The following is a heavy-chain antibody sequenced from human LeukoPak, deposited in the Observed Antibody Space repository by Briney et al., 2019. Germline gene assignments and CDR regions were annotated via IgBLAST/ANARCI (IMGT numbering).Heavy chain of an antibody. CDR1: GYSFTDKY. CDR2: INPNSGGT. D-gene: IGHD5-18*01. Sequence: ASVKVSCKASGYSFTDKYMHWVRQAPGQGLEWMGWINPNSGGTNYAQKFQGRVTMTRDTSISTAYMELSRLRSDDTAVYYCARDLTAMGHTPFDYWGQGTLVTVSS. V-gene: IGHV1-2*02. J-gene: IGHJ4*02. CDR3: ARDLTAMGHTPFDY.